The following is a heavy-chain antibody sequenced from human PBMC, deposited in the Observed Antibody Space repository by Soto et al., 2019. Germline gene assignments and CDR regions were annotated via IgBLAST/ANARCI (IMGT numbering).Heavy chain of an antibody. CDR2: INPSGGST. J-gene: IGHJ6*02. D-gene: IGHD2-15*01. CDR1: GYTFTSYY. CDR3: ARDRVAATQLPYYYYGMDV. V-gene: IGHV1-46*01. Sequence: ASVKVSCKASGYTFTSYYMHWVRRAPGQGLEWMGIINPSGGSTSYAQKFQGRVTMTRDTSTSTVYMELSSLRSEDTAVYYCARDRVAATQLPYYYYGMDVWGQGTTVTVSS.